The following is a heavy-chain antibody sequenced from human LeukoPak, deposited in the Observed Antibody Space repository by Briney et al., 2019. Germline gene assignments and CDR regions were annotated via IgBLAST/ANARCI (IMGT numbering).Heavy chain of an antibody. CDR1: GGSFSGYY. CDR3: AENDYDSSGYRI. CDR2: INHSGST. V-gene: IGHV4-34*01. D-gene: IGHD3-22*01. J-gene: IGHJ3*02. Sequence: SQTLSLTCTVYGGSFSGYYWSWIRQPPGKGLEWIGEINHSGSTNYNPSLKSRVTISVDTSKNQFSLKLSSVTAADTAVYYCAENDYDSSGYRIWGQGTMVTVSS.